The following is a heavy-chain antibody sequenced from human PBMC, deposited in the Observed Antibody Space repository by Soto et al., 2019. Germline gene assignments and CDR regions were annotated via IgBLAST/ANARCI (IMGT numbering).Heavy chain of an antibody. J-gene: IGHJ6*02. V-gene: IGHV1-46*01. D-gene: IGHD2-2*02. CDR3: ARGLQDIVLVPAARPPYGMDV. CDR2: INPSGGST. CDR1: GYTFTSNY. Sequence: ASVKASCKASGYTFTSNYMHWLRQAPGQGLEWMGIINPSGGSTSYAQKFQGRVTMTRDTSTSTVYMELSSLRSEDTAVYYCARGLQDIVLVPAARPPYGMDVWGQGTTVTVSS.